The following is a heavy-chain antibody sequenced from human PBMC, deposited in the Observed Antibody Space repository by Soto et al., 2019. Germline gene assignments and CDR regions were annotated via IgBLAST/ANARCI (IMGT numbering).Heavy chain of an antibody. V-gene: IGHV1-69*13. CDR1: GGTFSSYA. CDR3: ARDLGRWLQEIHKWDYGMDV. D-gene: IGHD5-12*01. J-gene: IGHJ6*02. Sequence: SVKVSCKASGGTFSSYAISWVRQAPGQGLEWMGGIIPIFGTANYAQKFQGRVTITADESTSTAYMELSSLRSEDTAVYYCARDLGRWLQEIHKWDYGMDVWGQGTTVTVSS. CDR2: IIPIFGTA.